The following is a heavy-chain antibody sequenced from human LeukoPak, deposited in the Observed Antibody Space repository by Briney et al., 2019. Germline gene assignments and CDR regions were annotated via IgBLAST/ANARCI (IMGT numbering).Heavy chain of an antibody. J-gene: IGHJ3*02. D-gene: IGHD3-22*01. CDR2: ISYDGSNK. V-gene: IGHV3-30*03. CDR3: ARDRDYYPTSGYYILGAFDI. Sequence: GGSLGLSCAASGFTFSSYGMHWVRQAPGKGLEWVAVISYDGSNKYYADSVKGRFTISRDNSKNTLYLQMNSLRAEDTAVYYCARDRDYYPTSGYYILGAFDIWGQGTMVTVSS. CDR1: GFTFSSYG.